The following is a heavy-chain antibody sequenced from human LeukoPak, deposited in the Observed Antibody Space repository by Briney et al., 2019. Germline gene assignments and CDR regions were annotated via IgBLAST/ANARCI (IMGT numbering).Heavy chain of an antibody. CDR2: INSDGSST. J-gene: IGHJ4*02. CDR3: ARGHTDSEWLYFDS. Sequence: GGSLRLSCAASGFTFSSYWMHWVRQAPGKGLVWVSRINSDGSSTSYADSVKGRFTISRDNSQNTLYLQMNSLRAEDTAVYYCARGHTDSEWLYFDSWGQGSLVTVSS. V-gene: IGHV3-74*01. D-gene: IGHD5-12*01. CDR1: GFTFSSYW.